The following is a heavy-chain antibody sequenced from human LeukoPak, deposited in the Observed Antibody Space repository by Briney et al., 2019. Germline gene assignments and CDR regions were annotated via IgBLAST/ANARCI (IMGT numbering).Heavy chain of an antibody. Sequence: SETLSLTCTVSGGSISSSSYYWGWTRQPPGKGLEWIGSIYYSGSTYYNPSLKSRVTISVDTSKNQFSLKLSSVTAADTAVYYCARLPSYYYYMDVWGKGTTVTVSS. CDR2: IYYSGST. CDR1: GGSISSSSYY. V-gene: IGHV4-39*01. J-gene: IGHJ6*03. CDR3: ARLPSYYYYMDV.